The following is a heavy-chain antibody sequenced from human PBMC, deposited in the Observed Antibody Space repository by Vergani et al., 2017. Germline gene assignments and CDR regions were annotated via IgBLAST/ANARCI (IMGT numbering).Heavy chain of an antibody. CDR1: GFTFSNAW. D-gene: IGHD5-18*01. Sequence: EVQLVESGGGLVKPGGSLRLSCAASGFTFSNAWMSWVRQAPGKGLEWVGGIKSKTDGGTTDYAAPVKGRFTSSRDNAKNSLYLQMNSLRAEDTAVYYCARGGYSYGDWGQGTLVTVSS. CDR2: IKSKTDGGTT. J-gene: IGHJ4*02. V-gene: IGHV3-15*01. CDR3: ARGGYSYGD.